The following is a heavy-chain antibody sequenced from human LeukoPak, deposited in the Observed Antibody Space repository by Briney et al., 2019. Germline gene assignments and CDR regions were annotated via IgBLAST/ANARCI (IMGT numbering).Heavy chain of an antibody. Sequence: GGSLRLSCAASGFTFSSYAMSWVRQAPGKGLEWVSAISGSGGSTYYADSVKGRFTISRDNSKNTLYLQMNSLRAEDTAVYYCAKGYVLRFLEWLLPPFDYWGQGTLVTVSS. CDR2: ISGSGGST. J-gene: IGHJ4*02. CDR3: AKGYVLRFLEWLLPPFDY. D-gene: IGHD3-3*01. CDR1: GFTFSSYA. V-gene: IGHV3-23*01.